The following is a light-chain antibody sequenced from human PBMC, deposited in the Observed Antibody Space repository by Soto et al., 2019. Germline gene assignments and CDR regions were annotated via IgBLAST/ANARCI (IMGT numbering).Light chain of an antibody. CDR1: SSDVGGYNF. CDR2: DVS. CDR3: CSYAGSYIYV. J-gene: IGLJ1*01. V-gene: IGLV2-11*01. Sequence: QSALTQPRSVSGSPGQSVTISCTGTSSDVGGYNFVSWYQQHPGKAPKVMIYDVSERPSGVPDRFSGSKSGNTASLTISGLQAEDEADYYCCSYAGSYIYVFGTGTKITVL.